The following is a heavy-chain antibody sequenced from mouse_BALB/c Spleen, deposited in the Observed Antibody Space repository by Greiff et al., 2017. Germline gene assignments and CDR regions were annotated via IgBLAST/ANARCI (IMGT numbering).Heavy chain of an antibody. J-gene: IGHJ2*01. CDR2: ISYSGST. CDR1: GYSITSDYA. D-gene: IGHD1-1*01. V-gene: IGHV3-2*02. CDR3: ARLYYGSWYFDY. Sequence: EVQLQESGPGLVKPSQSLSLTCTVTGYSITSDYAWNWIRQFPGNKLEWMGYISYSGSTSYNPSLKSRISITRDTSKNQFFLQLNSVTTEDTATYYCARLYYGSWYFDYWGQGTTLTVSS.